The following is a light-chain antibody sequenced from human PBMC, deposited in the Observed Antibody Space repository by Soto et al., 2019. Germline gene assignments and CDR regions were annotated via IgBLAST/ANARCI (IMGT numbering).Light chain of an antibody. J-gene: IGLJ3*02. Sequence: QSVVTQPRSVSGSLGQSVTISCTGSSSDVGYYHFVSWYQQHPGKGPRLIIFEDTERPSGVPQRFSASKSGNTAFLTISGLHVEDEADYFCCSYAGSYLWLFGGGTKLTVL. CDR1: SSDVGYYHF. V-gene: IGLV2-11*01. CDR3: CSYAGSYLWL. CDR2: EDT.